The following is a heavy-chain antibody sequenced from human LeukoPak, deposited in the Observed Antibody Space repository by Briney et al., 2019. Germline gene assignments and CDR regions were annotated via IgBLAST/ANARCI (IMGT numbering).Heavy chain of an antibody. CDR2: IRSKSNSYAT. J-gene: IGHJ5*02. CDR3: TRLFAGNWFDP. Sequence: GGSLKLSCAASGFTFSGSAMHWVRQASGKGLEWVGRIRSKSNSYATAYAASVKGRFTISRDDSQNTAYLQMNSLKTEDTAVYYCTRLFAGNWFDPWGQGTLVTVSS. CDR1: GFTFSGSA. V-gene: IGHV3-73*01.